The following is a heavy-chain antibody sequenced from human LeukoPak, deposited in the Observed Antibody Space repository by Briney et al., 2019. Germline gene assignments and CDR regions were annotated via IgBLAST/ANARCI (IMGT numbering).Heavy chain of an antibody. CDR2: INPSGGST. Sequence: ASVKVSCKASGYTFTSYYMHWVRQAPGQGLEWMGIINPSGGSTSYAQKFQGRVTMTRDTSTSTVYMELSSLRSEDMAVYYCARGVEMATNGGAFDIWGQGTMVTVSS. CDR3: ARGVEMATNGGAFDI. CDR1: GYTFTSYY. D-gene: IGHD5-24*01. V-gene: IGHV1-46*01. J-gene: IGHJ3*02.